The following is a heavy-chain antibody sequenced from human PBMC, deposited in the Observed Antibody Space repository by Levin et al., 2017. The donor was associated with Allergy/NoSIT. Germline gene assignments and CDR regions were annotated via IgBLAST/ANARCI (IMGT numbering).Heavy chain of an antibody. CDR2: IRSKAYGGTT. CDR3: TRIQLGIYYYYYYGMDG. V-gene: IGHV3-49*04. Sequence: GESLKISCTASGFTFGDYAMSWVRQAPGTGLEWVGFIRSKAYGGTTEYAASVKGRFTISRDDSKSIAYLQMNSLNTEDTAVYYCTRIQLGIYYYYYYGMDGWGQGTTVTV. D-gene: IGHD5-18*01. CDR1: GFTFGDYA. J-gene: IGHJ6*02.